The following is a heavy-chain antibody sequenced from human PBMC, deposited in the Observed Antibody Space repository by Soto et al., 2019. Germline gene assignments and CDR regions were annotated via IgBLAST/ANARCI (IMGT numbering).Heavy chain of an antibody. CDR3: AREAYCGGDCYSQASYFDY. Sequence: QVQLVQSGAEVKKPGSSVKVSCKASGGTFSSYAISWVRQAPGQGLEWMGGIIPIFGTANYAQKFQGRVTITADEXXSXAXXELSSLRSEDTAVYYCAREAYCGGDCYSQASYFDYWGQGTLVTVSS. V-gene: IGHV1-69*12. CDR1: GGTFSSYA. CDR2: IIPIFGTA. J-gene: IGHJ4*02. D-gene: IGHD2-21*02.